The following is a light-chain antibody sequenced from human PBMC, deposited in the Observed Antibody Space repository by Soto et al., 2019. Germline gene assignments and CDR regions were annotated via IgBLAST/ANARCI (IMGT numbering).Light chain of an antibody. J-gene: IGKJ1*01. V-gene: IGKV3-20*01. Sequence: EVVLTQSPGTLSLSPGERVTLSCRASQSVSSSYLACYQQKPGQAPRLLIYGESSRATGIPDRFSGSGSGTDFILTISRLEPEDFAVYYCQQYGRSPWTFGQGTKVDIK. CDR1: QSVSSSY. CDR2: GES. CDR3: QQYGRSPWT.